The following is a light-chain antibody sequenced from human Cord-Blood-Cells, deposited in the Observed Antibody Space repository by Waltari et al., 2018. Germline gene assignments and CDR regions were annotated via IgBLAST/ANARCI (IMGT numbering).Light chain of an antibody. V-gene: IGKV1-39*01. CDR1: HSINSY. CDR2: VAS. CDR3: QQSYSTPPYT. Sequence: DIQLTQSPSSLSACVGDRATITCRPSHSINSYLNWYQQKPGKAPKLLIYVASSLQSGVPSRFSGSVSATDFTLTISRLQPEDIATYYCQQSYSTPPYTFGQGTKLEIK. J-gene: IGKJ2*01.